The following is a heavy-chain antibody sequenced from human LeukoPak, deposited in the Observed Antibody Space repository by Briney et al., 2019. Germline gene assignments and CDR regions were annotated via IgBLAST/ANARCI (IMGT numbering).Heavy chain of an antibody. J-gene: IGHJ6*03. D-gene: IGHD3-16*01. Sequence: GGSLRLSCAASGFTFGSYAMTWVRQAPGKGREWVSTIVGSGRTTYYAETVRGRFTISRDNSNNTLFLQMSSLRAEDTALYYCAKMGGRLAYYMDVWGTGTTVTVSS. V-gene: IGHV3-23*01. CDR3: AKMGGRLAYYMDV. CDR2: IVGSGRTT. CDR1: GFTFGSYA.